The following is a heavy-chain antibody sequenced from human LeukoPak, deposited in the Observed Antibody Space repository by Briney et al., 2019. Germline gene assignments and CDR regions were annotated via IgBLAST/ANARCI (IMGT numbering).Heavy chain of an antibody. V-gene: IGHV3-48*04. CDR3: AREGITIIIGFDY. J-gene: IGHJ4*02. CDR1: GFTFSSYS. CDR2: ISSSSSTI. Sequence: GGSLRLSCAASGFTFSSYSMNWVRQAPGKGLEWVSYISSSSSTIYYADSVKGRFTISRDNAKNSLYLQMNSLRAEDTAVYYCAREGITIIIGFDYWGQGSLVTVSS. D-gene: IGHD3-22*01.